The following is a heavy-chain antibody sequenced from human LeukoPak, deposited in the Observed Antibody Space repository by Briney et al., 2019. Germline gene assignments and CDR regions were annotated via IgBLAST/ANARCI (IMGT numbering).Heavy chain of an antibody. CDR3: ARVGQAGYVGYPLDY. V-gene: IGHV3-74*01. Sequence: PGGSLRLSCAASVFTFSSYWMHWVRQAPGKGLMWVSRINSDGSSTSYADSVKGRFTISRDNAKNTLYLQMNSLRAEDTAVFYCARVGQAGYVGYPLDYRGQGTLVTVSS. D-gene: IGHD5-12*01. CDR2: INSDGSST. CDR1: VFTFSSYW. J-gene: IGHJ4*02.